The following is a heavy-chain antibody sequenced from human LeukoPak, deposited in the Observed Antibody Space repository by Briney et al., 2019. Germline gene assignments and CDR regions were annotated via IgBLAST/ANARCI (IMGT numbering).Heavy chain of an antibody. Sequence: GGSLRLSCAASGFTFSDYYMSWVRRAPGKGLEWVSYISSSGSTTYYADSVKGRFTISRDNAKNSLYLQMNSLRAEDTAVYYWARALYGSGSYYRGYWDNWFDPWGQGTLVTVSS. V-gene: IGHV3-11*01. CDR3: ARALYGSGSYYRGYWDNWFDP. CDR1: GFTFSDYY. CDR2: ISSSGSTT. J-gene: IGHJ5*02. D-gene: IGHD3-10*01.